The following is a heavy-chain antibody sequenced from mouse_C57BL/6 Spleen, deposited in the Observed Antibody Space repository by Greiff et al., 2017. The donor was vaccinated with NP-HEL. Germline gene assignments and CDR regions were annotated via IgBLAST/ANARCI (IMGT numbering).Heavy chain of an antibody. V-gene: IGHV1-19*01. CDR2: INPYNGGT. CDR3: ARSAGYFDV. Sequence: EVQLQQSGPVLVKPGASVKMSCKASGYTFTDYYMNWVKQSHGKSLEWIGVINPYNGGTSYNQKFKGKATLTVDKSSSTAYMELNSLTSEDSAVYYCARSAGYFDVWGTGTTVTVSS. J-gene: IGHJ1*03. CDR1: GYTFTDYY.